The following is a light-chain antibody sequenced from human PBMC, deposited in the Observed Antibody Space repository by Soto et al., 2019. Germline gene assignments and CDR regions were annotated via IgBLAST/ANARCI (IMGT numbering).Light chain of an antibody. J-gene: IGKJ2*01. CDR2: KAY. CDR1: QSIHSW. V-gene: IGKV1-5*03. CDR3: QQYNTQPYT. Sequence: DFQMTQSPSTLSASVGDRVTITCRASQSIHSWLAWYQQKPGKTPKLLIYKAYTLESGVPSRFSGSGTGTASSLNISSMQRDDFATYYAQQYNTQPYTFGQGTKLDIK.